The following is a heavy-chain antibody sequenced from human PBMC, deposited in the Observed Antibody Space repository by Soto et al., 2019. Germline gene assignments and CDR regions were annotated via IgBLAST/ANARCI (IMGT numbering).Heavy chain of an antibody. D-gene: IGHD2-15*01. V-gene: IGHV3-21*01. CDR2: ISSSSSYI. CDR1: GFTFSCYS. CDR3: ARAPYCSGGSCYSVNWFDP. J-gene: IGHJ5*02. Sequence: GGVLRRYVAACGFTFSCYSAHGIRQAPGKGREGVASISSSSSYIYYADSVKGRFTISRDNAKNSLYLQMNSLRAEDTAVYYCARAPYCSGGSCYSVNWFDPWGQGTLVTVSS.